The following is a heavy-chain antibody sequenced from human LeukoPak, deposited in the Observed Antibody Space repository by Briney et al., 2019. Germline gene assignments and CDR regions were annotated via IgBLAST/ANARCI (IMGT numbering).Heavy chain of an antibody. CDR2: IKSKTDGGTT. Sequence: PGGSLRLSCAASGFTFSNAWMSWVRQAPGKGLECVGRIKSKTDGGTTDYAAPVKGRFTISRDDSKNTLYLQINSLKTEDTALYYCTAIVVTGTLDYWGQGTPVTVSS. D-gene: IGHD2-2*01. J-gene: IGHJ4*02. CDR1: GFTFSNAW. CDR3: TAIVVTGTLDY. V-gene: IGHV3-15*01.